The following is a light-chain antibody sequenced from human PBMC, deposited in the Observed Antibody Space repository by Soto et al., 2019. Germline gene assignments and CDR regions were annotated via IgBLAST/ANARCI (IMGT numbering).Light chain of an antibody. CDR2: DAS. J-gene: IGKJ1*01. CDR1: QSVSSY. CDR3: QQRSNWPPWT. V-gene: IGKV3-11*01. Sequence: EIVLTQSPATLSLSPGDRATLSCRASQSVSSYLAWYQQKPGQAPRILIYDASNRATGIPARFSGSGSGTDFTLTITSLEPEDFAVYYCQQRSNWPPWTFGQGTKVEIK.